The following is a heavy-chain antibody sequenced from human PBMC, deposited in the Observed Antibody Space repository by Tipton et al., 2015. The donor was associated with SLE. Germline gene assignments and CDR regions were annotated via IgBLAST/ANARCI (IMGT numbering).Heavy chain of an antibody. CDR3: ARENRANGGFDS. V-gene: IGHV4-59*01. Sequence: TLSLTCIVSGGSISSYHWSWIRQPPGKGLEWIGYINNTGSTNYNPSLKSRATISVGTSRNQFSLNLNSVTAADTAVYYCARENRANGGFDSWGQGTLVIVSS. CDR1: GGSISSYH. CDR2: INNTGST. D-gene: IGHD4/OR15-4a*01. J-gene: IGHJ4*02.